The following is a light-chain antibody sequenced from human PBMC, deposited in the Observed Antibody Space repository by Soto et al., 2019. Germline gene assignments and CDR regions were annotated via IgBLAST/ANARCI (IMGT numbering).Light chain of an antibody. J-gene: IGLJ2*01. CDR3: QSYDSSLSVVV. V-gene: IGLV1-40*01. Sequence: QSVLTQPPSVSGAPGQRVTISCIGSSYNIGAGYDVHWYQQLPGTAPKLLIYGNSNRPSGVPDRFSGSKSGTSASLAITGLQAEDEADYYCQSYDSSLSVVVFGGGTKLTVL. CDR1: SYNIGAGYD. CDR2: GNS.